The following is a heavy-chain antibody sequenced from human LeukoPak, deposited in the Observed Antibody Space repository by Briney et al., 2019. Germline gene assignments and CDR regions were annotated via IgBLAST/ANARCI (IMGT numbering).Heavy chain of an antibody. CDR3: ARLFGGYYYDSYHAFDI. CDR1: GGSISSSSYY. D-gene: IGHD3-22*01. V-gene: IGHV4-39*01. J-gene: IGHJ3*02. CDR2: IYYSGST. Sequence: PSETLSLTCTVSGGSISSSSYYWGWIRQPPGKGLEWIGSIYYSGSTYYNPSLKSRVTISVDTSKNQFSLKLSSVTAADTAVYYCARLFGGYYYDSYHAFDIWGQGTMVTVSS.